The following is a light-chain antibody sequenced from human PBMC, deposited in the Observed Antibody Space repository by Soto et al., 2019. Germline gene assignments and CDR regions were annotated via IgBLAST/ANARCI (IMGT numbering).Light chain of an antibody. J-gene: IGKJ5*01. V-gene: IGKV1-39*01. CDR1: QSISNS. Sequence: DIQLTQSPSSLSASVGDRVTISCRASQSISNSLNWYQKKPGKAPKLLIYAASSLQSGVPSRFSGSGSGTDFTLTISSLQPEDFATYYCQQSYSTPITFGQGTRLEIK. CDR2: AAS. CDR3: QQSYSTPIT.